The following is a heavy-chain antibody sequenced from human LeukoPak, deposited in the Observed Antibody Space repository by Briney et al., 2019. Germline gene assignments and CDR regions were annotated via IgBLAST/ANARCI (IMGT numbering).Heavy chain of an antibody. D-gene: IGHD6-19*01. V-gene: IGHV4-34*01. CDR2: INHSGST. CDR3: ARGRYSSGWYYFDY. J-gene: IGHJ4*02. Sequence: PSETLSLTCAVYGGSFSGYYWSWIRQPPGKGLEWIGEINHSGSTNYNPSLESRVTISVDTSKNQFSLKLSSVTAADTAVYYCARGRYSSGWYYFDYWGQGTLVTVSS. CDR1: GGSFSGYY.